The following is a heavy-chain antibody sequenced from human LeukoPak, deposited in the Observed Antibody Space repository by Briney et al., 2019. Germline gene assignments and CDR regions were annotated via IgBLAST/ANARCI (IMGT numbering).Heavy chain of an antibody. V-gene: IGHV3-21*01. J-gene: IGHJ6*02. Sequence: PGGSLRLSCAASGFTFSSYSMNWVRQAPGKGLEWVSSISGSSSYIYYADSVKGRFTISRDNAKNSLYLQMNSLRAEDTAVYYCARDLTTNGSGWYFVQNYYYGMDVWGQGTTVTVSS. CDR2: ISGSSSYI. CDR1: GFTFSSYS. D-gene: IGHD6-19*01. CDR3: ARDLTTNGSGWYFVQNYYYGMDV.